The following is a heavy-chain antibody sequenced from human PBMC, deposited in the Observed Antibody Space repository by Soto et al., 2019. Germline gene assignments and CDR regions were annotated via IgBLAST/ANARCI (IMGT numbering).Heavy chain of an antibody. J-gene: IGHJ4*02. V-gene: IGHV3-30*18. CDR2: ISYDGSNK. CDR1: GFTFSSYG. CDR3: AKDATLYNWNDGAYFDY. D-gene: IGHD1-20*01. Sequence: HVQLVESGGGVVQPGRSLRLSCAASGFTFSSYGMHWVRQAPGKGLEWVAVISYDGSNKYYADSVKGRFTISRDNSKNTLYLQMNSLRAEDTAVYYCAKDATLYNWNDGAYFDYWGQGTLVTVSS.